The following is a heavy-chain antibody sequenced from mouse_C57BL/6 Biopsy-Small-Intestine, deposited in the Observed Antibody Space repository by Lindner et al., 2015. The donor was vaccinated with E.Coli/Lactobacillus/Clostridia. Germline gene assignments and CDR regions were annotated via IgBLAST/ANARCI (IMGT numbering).Heavy chain of an antibody. CDR2: VSANKANT. D-gene: IGHD1-1*02. Sequence: SVKVSCKTSGYTFSSHGISWVRQAPGQGLEWMGWVSANKANTNYAQRFQGRVTITTDTSTSTAYMELRSLTYDDTAVYYCARAVTFNDFWSGLGWLDPWGQGTRVTVSS. J-gene: IGHJ3*01. V-gene: IGHV1-7*01. CDR3: ARAVTFNDFWSGLGWLDP. CDR1: GYTFSSHG.